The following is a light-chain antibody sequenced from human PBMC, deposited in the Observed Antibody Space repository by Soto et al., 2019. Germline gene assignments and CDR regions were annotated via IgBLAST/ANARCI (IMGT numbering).Light chain of an antibody. J-gene: IGKJ1*01. CDR1: QSISSSY. Sequence: EIVLTQSPGTLSFSPGKRATLSCRASQSISSSYLAWYQQRPGQAPRLLIYGASSRATGIPDRFSGSGSGTEFTLTISRLEPEDFAVYYCQQYGSSSWPFGQGTKVDIK. CDR3: QQYGSSSWP. CDR2: GAS. V-gene: IGKV3-20*01.